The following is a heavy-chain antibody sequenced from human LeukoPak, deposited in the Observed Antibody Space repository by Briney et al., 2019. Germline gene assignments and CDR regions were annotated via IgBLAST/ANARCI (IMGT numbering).Heavy chain of an antibody. CDR2: ISTSGDRT. CDR3: ARGVAISSSGWYDTFYS. D-gene: IGHD6-19*01. Sequence: GGSLRLSCAASGFTFSNSAMCWVRQAPGKGLECVSVISTSGDRTYYADSVRGRFTISRDNSKNTLYLQMGSLRADDMAVYYSARGVAISSSGWYDTFYSWGQGALVTISS. J-gene: IGHJ4*02. V-gene: IGHV3-64*02. CDR1: GFTFSNSA.